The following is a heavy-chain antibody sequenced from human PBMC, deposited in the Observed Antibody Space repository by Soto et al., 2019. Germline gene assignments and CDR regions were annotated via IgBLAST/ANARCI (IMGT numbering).Heavy chain of an antibody. D-gene: IGHD6-13*01. CDR1: GGTFSSYA. V-gene: IGHV1-69*01. Sequence: QVQLVQSGAEVKKPGSSVKVSCKASGGTFSSYAISWVRQAPGQGLEWMGGIIPIFGTANYAQKFQGRVTMTADESTSTAYMELSSLRSEDTAVYYCAWGHSWPQLVEGDAFDIWGQGTMVTVSS. CDR2: IIPIFGTA. CDR3: AWGHSWPQLVEGDAFDI. J-gene: IGHJ3*02.